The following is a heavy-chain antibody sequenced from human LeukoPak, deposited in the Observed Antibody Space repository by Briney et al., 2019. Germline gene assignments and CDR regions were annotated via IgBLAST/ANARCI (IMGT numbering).Heavy chain of an antibody. J-gene: IGHJ4*02. CDR3: ARVQSGYYDSSGYYRYFDY. CDR2: ISSSSSYI. Sequence: GGSLRLSCAASGFTFSSYSMNWVRQAPGKGLEWVSCISSSSSYIYYADSVKGRFTISRDNAKNSLYLQMNSLRAEDTAVYYCARVQSGYYDSSGYYRYFDYWGQGTLVTVSS. D-gene: IGHD3-22*01. V-gene: IGHV3-21*01. CDR1: GFTFSSYS.